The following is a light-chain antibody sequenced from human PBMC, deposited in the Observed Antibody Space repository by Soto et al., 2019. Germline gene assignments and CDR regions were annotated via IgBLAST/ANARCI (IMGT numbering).Light chain of an antibody. Sequence: EIVLTQSPGTLSLSPGERATLSCRASQSVSSSYLAWYQQKPGQAPRLLIYGASSRATGIPDRFCGSGSGTEFTLTISRLEPEDFAVYYCQQYGSSPLTFGQGTKVEIK. V-gene: IGKV3-20*01. J-gene: IGKJ1*01. CDR2: GAS. CDR3: QQYGSSPLT. CDR1: QSVSSSY.